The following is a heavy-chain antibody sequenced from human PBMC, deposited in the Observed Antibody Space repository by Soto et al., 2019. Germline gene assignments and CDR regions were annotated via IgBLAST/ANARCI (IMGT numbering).Heavy chain of an antibody. Sequence: QVQLVESGGGVVQPGRSLRLSCAASGFTFSSYGMHWVSKAPGKGLERVAVISYDGSNKYYADSVKGRFTISRDNSKNTLYLQMNSLRAEDTAVYYCAKEFPVLWFGENDNWFDPWGQGTLVTVSS. CDR2: ISYDGSNK. CDR3: AKEFPVLWFGENDNWFDP. V-gene: IGHV3-30*18. D-gene: IGHD3-10*01. CDR1: GFTFSSYG. J-gene: IGHJ5*02.